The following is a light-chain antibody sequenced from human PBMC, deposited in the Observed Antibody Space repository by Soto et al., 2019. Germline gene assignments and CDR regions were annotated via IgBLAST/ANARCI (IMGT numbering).Light chain of an antibody. CDR2: ATS. CDR1: QGISGW. J-gene: IGKJ2*01. V-gene: IGKV1-12*01. Sequence: DIQMTQPPASVSASVGDRVTITGRASQGISGWLAWYQQKPGKAPKLLIYATSSLHSGVPSRFSGSGSGTHFTLTIRSLQPEDFATYYRLQANRCPYTFGQGTKLEIK. CDR3: LQANRCPYT.